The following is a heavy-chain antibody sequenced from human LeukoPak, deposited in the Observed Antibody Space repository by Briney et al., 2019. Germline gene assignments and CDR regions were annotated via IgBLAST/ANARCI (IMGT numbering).Heavy chain of an antibody. V-gene: IGHV3-7*04. Sequence: GGSLRLSCAAPGFTFSSYWMGWVRQAPGKGLEWVANINEDGSVTYYVDSVKGRFTISRDNAKDSRYLQMNSLRVEDTAVYYCTRDPRRRSDYWGQGTLVTVSS. J-gene: IGHJ4*02. CDR2: INEDGSVT. CDR3: TRDPRRRSDY. CDR1: GFTFSSYW.